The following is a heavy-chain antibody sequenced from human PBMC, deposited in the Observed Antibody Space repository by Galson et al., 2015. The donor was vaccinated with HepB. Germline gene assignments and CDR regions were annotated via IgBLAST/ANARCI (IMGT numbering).Heavy chain of an antibody. CDR3: ARGSGSYDY. CDR1: GFTFSNYW. Sequence: SLRLSCAASGFTFSNYWMNWVRQAPGKGLEWVANIKRDVSDKHNVDSVKDRFTISRDNANNSLYLQMNSLRAEDTAVYYCARGSGSYDYWGQGTLVTVSS. J-gene: IGHJ4*02. CDR2: IKRDVSDK. D-gene: IGHD1-26*01. V-gene: IGHV3-7*01.